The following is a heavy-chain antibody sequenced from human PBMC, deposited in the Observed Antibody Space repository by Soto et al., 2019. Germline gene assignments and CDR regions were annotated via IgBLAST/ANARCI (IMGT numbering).Heavy chain of an antibody. J-gene: IGHJ2*01. CDR1: GFTFSSYS. Sequence: EVQLVASGGALVQPGGSLRLSCAASGFTFSSYSMNWVRQAPGKGLEWVSYISSGSATIYYADSVKGRFTISRDNAKNSLYLQMNSLKAEDTAVYYFTRDWDSYSSSSGSYWYFDLWGRGILVSFYS. V-gene: IGHV3-48*01. CDR2: ISSGSATI. CDR3: TRDWDSYSSSSGSYWYFDL. D-gene: IGHD6-6*01.